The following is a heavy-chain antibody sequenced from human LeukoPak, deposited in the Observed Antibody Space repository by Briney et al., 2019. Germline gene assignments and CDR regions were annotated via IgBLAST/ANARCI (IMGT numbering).Heavy chain of an antibody. Sequence: PSETLSLTCTVSGGSISSGDYYWSWIRQPPGKGLEWIGYIYYSGSTYYNPSLKSRVTISVDTSKNQFSLKLSSVTAADTAVYYCARDRHYYGSGRQNWFDPWGQGTLVTVSS. CDR2: IYYSGST. V-gene: IGHV4-30-4*01. CDR3: ARDRHYYGSGRQNWFDP. CDR1: GGSISSGDYY. J-gene: IGHJ5*02. D-gene: IGHD3-10*01.